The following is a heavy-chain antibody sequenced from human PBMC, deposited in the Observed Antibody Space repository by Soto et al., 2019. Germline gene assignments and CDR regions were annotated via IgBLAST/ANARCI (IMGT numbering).Heavy chain of an antibody. Sequence: GXXVKVSCKASGYTFTSYYMHWVRQAPGQGLEWMGMINPSGGRTNYAQKFQGRVTMTRDTSTSTVYMELSSLRSEDTAVYYCARGSSGYYATDAFDIWGQGTMVTVSS. J-gene: IGHJ3*02. D-gene: IGHD3-22*01. CDR1: GYTFTSYY. CDR2: INPSGGRT. CDR3: ARGSSGYYATDAFDI. V-gene: IGHV1-46*03.